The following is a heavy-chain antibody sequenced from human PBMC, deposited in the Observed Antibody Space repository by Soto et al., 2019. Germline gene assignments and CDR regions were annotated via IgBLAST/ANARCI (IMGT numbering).Heavy chain of an antibody. CDR3: ARDFFDIVVVPAATQYNWFDP. J-gene: IGHJ5*02. CDR1: GGSISSGDYS. Sequence: SETLSLTCAVSGGSISSGDYSWSWIRQPPGKGLEWIGEINHSGSTNYNPSLKSRVTISVDTSKNQFSLKLSSVTAADTAVYYCARDFFDIVVVPAATQYNWFDPWGQGTLVTVSS. D-gene: IGHD2-2*01. V-gene: IGHV4-34*01. CDR2: INHSGST.